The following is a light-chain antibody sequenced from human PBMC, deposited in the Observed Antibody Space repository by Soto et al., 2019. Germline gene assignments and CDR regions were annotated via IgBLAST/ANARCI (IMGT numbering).Light chain of an antibody. CDR2: GAS. J-gene: IGKJ2*01. V-gene: IGKV3-15*01. CDR3: QQYNKWPPHT. Sequence: EIVMTQSPATLSVSLGEIATLSFRASQSVCSNLAWYQQKPGQAPRLLIFGASTRAPGFPARFSDSGSETEFTLTISSLKSEDVAVYYCQQYNKWPPHTFGQGTKLEIK. CDR1: QSVCSN.